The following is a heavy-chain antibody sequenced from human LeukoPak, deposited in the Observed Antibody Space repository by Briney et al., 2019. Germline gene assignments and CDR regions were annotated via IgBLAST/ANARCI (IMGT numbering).Heavy chain of an antibody. CDR1: GYTFTGYY. Sequence: ASVKVSCKASGYTFTGYYMHWVRQAPGQGLEWMGWINPNSGGTNYAQKFQGRVTMTRDTSISTAYMELSRLRSDDTAVYYCARGVWSGYYATYYYFDYWGQGTLVTVSS. CDR2: INPNSGGT. CDR3: ARGVWSGYYATYYYFDY. D-gene: IGHD3-3*01. V-gene: IGHV1-2*02. J-gene: IGHJ4*02.